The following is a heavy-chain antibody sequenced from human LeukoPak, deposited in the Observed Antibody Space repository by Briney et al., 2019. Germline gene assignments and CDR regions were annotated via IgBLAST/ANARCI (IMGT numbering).Heavy chain of an antibody. D-gene: IGHD2-15*01. CDR3: ALAVPKYFDP. Sequence: KLSCKASAYTFTSYRIVWVSQMPGNGLEWMGIIYPGDSDTGYSPSFAGQVTISADKSISTAYLEWSSLETSDTAMYYCALAVPKYFDPWGQGTLVTVSS. J-gene: IGHJ5*02. CDR1: AYTFTSYR. V-gene: IGHV5-51*01. CDR2: IYPGDSDT.